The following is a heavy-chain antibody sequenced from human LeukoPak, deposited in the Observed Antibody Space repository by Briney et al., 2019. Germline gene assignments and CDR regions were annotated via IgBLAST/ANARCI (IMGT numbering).Heavy chain of an antibody. CDR3: ARGKGDYGASFDV. CDR1: GFTFSSYA. V-gene: IGHV3-23*01. Sequence: PGGSLRLSCAASGFTFSSYAMSWVRQAPGKGLEWVSRIGGSGGSIYYADSMKGRFTISRDNSKNTLYLQINSLRAEDTAVYYCARGKGDYGASFDVWGQGTMVTVSS. CDR2: IGGSGGSI. J-gene: IGHJ3*01. D-gene: IGHD4-17*01.